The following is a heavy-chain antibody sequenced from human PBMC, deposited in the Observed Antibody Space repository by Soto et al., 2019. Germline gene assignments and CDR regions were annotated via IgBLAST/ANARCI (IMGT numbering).Heavy chain of an antibody. V-gene: IGHV3-74*01. CDR3: ATIPYSSGWYWEFDY. Sequence: PGGSLRLSCAASGFAFSTYWMHWVRQAPGKGLVWVSRIDGDGSNTPYADSVKGRFTISRDNVKNTLYLQMNSLRADDTAVYYCATIPYSSGWYWEFDYWGQGTLVTVSS. J-gene: IGHJ4*02. D-gene: IGHD6-19*01. CDR2: IDGDGSNT. CDR1: GFAFSTYW.